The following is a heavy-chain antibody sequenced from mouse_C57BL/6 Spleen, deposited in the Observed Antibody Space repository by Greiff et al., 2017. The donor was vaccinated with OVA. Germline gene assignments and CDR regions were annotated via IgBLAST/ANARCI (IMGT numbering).Heavy chain of an antibody. D-gene: IGHD3-2*02. V-gene: IGHV14-1*01. CDR3: TTAQALYYYAMDY. Sequence: EVQLQQSGAELVRPGASVKLSCTASGFNIKDYYMHWVKQRPEQGLEWIGRIDPEDGDTEYAPKFQGKATMTADTSSNTAYRQLSSLTSEDTAVYYCTTAQALYYYAMDYWGQGTSVTVSS. CDR1: GFNIKDYY. J-gene: IGHJ4*01. CDR2: IDPEDGDT.